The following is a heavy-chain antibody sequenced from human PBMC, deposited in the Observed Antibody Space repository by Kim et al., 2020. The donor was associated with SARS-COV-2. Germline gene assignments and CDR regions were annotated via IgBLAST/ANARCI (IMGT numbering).Heavy chain of an antibody. CDR1: GCSISSSSYY. CDR3: AATLSITMVRVL. J-gene: IGHJ4*02. D-gene: IGHD3-10*01. CDR2: IYYSGST. V-gene: IGHV4-39*01. Sequence: SETLSLTCTVSGCSISSSSYYWGWIRQPPGKGLEWIGSIYYSGSTYYNPSLKSQVTISVDTSKNQFSLKLSSVTAADTAVYYCAATLSITMVRVLWGQGTLVTVSS.